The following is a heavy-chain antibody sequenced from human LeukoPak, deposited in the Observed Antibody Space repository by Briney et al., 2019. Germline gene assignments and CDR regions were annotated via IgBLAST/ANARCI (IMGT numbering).Heavy chain of an antibody. CDR1: GFSFGDHW. D-gene: IGHD3-10*01. CDR2: IKSNAAGATT. V-gene: IGHV3-15*01. CDR3: TMIQGWGSGSYYVDY. J-gene: IGHJ4*02. Sequence: GGSLKLSCAASGFSFGDHWMSWVRQAPGKGPEWVGRIKSNAAGATTDYAAPVKGRFTISRDDSRHTLYLQMNSLKTEDTAVYYCTMIQGWGSGSYYVDYWGQGTLVTVSS.